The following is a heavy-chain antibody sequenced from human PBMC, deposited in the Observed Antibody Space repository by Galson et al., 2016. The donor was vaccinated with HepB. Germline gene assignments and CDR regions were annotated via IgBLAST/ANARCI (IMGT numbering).Heavy chain of an antibody. D-gene: IGHD6-13*01. CDR2: INHISSHI. CDR1: GFTFNYD. CDR3: ARDQSAAARNGGIDV. Sequence: SLRLSCAGSGFTFNYDMNWVRQAPGRGLEWVSYINHISSHIYYAAAVRGRFTVSRDNAKNSLFLEMNSLTAEDTALYFCARDQSAAARNGGIDVWGAGTMVTVSS. V-gene: IGHV3-21*01. J-gene: IGHJ6*04.